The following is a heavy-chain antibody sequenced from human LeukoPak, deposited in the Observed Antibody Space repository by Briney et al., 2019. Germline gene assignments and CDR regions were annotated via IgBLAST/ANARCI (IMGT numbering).Heavy chain of an antibody. CDR3: ARFRGSYPRARTFDY. J-gene: IGHJ4*02. CDR1: GGSISGYY. D-gene: IGHD1-26*01. V-gene: IGHV4-59*08. Sequence: SETLSLTCTVSGGSISGYYWSWIRQPPGKGLEWVGYISYSGSTNYNPSLKSRVTISVDTSKNQFSLKLSSVTAADTAVYYCARFRGSYPRARTFDYWGQGTLVTVSS. CDR2: ISYSGST.